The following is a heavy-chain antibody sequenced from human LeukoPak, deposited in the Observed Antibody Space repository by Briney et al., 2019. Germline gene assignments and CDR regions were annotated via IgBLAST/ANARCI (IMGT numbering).Heavy chain of an antibody. Sequence: ASVKVSCEASGYTFSDYYIHWVRQAPGQGLEWMGWINSYSGGTNYAEKFQGRVTMTRDTSISTAYIELSSLRSDDTAVYYCARATGNVPRQDWGQGTLVTVSS. CDR2: INSYSGGT. CDR3: ARATGNVPRQD. CDR1: GYTFSDYY. J-gene: IGHJ4*02. D-gene: IGHD2-2*01. V-gene: IGHV1-2*02.